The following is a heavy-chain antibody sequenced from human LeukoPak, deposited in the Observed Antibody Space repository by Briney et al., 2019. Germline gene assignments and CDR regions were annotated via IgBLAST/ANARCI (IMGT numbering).Heavy chain of an antibody. CDR2: VSGTGITT. CDR3: AKELMGFDY. J-gene: IGHJ4*02. V-gene: IGHV3-23*01. CDR1: GFTFTSYA. D-gene: IGHD2-8*01. Sequence: GGSLRLSCAASGFTFTSYAMSWVRQAPGKGLEWVSSVSGTGITTYYADSVKGRFTVSRDNSKDAVYLQMNSLRGEDTAVYYCAKELMGFDYWGQGSLVTVSS.